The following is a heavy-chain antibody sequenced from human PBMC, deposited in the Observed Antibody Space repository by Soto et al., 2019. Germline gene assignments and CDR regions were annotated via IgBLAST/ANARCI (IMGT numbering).Heavy chain of an antibody. V-gene: IGHV3-23*01. CDR1: GFTFGSYA. Sequence: PGGSLRLSCAASGFTFGSYAMNWLRQAPGRGLECVSSISGSGRTTYYADSVKGRFTVSRDNSKNTLYLQMNSLRAEDTALYYCAKFRGPSYSYYSMDVWGKGTTVTVSS. D-gene: IGHD3-16*01. J-gene: IGHJ6*03. CDR3: AKFRGPSYSYYSMDV. CDR2: ISGSGRTT.